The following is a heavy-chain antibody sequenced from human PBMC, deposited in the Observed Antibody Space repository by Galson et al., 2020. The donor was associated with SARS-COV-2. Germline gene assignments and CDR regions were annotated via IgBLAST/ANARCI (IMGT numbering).Heavy chain of an antibody. Sequence: GGSLRLSCVASGFTFSRYWMNWVRQAPGKGLEWVANIKNREDEGYYVDSVKGRFAISRDNAKNALYLQMNSLKAEDTARYYCARDDFSLEGPHDSFNLWGQGTMVTVSS. V-gene: IGHV3-7*03. D-gene: IGHD3-3*01. CDR1: GFTFSRYW. CDR2: IKNREDEG. CDR3: ARDDFSLEGPHDSFNL. J-gene: IGHJ3*01.